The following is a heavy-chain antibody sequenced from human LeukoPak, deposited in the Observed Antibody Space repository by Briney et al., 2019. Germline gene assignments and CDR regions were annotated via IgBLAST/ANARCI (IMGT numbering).Heavy chain of an antibody. CDR1: GGSISSGDYY. J-gene: IGHJ4*02. CDR2: IYYSGST. Sequence: SETLSLTCTVSGGSISSGDYYWSWIRQPPGKGLEWIGYIYYSGSTYYNPSLKSRATISVDTSKNQFSLKLSSVTAADTAVYYCARDLRITMVRGKSPREDYWGQGTLVTVSS. CDR3: ARDLRITMVRGKSPREDY. D-gene: IGHD3-10*01. V-gene: IGHV4-30-4*01.